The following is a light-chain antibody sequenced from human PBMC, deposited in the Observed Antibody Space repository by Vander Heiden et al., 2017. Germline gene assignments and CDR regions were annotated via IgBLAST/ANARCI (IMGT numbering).Light chain of an antibody. CDR3: MQALQTPIT. V-gene: IGKV2-28*01. CDR2: LGS. J-gene: IGKJ5*01. Sequence: DIVMTQSPLSLSVTPGEPASISCRSSQSLLHTNGYNYLDWYLQKPGQSPQLLIYLGSNRASGVPDRLSGSGSGTDFTLKISRVEAEDVGVYYCMQALQTPITFGQGTRLEIK. CDR1: QSLLHTNGYNY.